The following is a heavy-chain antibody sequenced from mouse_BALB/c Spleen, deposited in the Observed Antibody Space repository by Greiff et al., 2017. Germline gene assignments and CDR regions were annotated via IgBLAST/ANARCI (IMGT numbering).Heavy chain of an antibody. D-gene: IGHD2-4*01. J-gene: IGHJ4*01. CDR3: AREYYDYDDGVDY. CDR1: GYTFTSYY. CDR2: IYPGNVNT. V-gene: IGHV1S56*01. Sequence: QVQLQQSGPELVKPGASVRISCKASGYTFTSYYIHWVKQRPGQGLEWIGWIYPGNVNTKYNEKFKGKATLTADKSSSTAYMQLSSLTSEDSAVYFCAREYYDYDDGVDYWGQGTSVTVSS.